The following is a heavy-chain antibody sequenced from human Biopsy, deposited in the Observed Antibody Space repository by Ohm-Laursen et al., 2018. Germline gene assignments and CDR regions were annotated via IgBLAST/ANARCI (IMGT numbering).Heavy chain of an antibody. J-gene: IGHJ4*02. V-gene: IGHV4-59*01. D-gene: IGHD1-26*01. CDR2: IYYSGST. CDR3: ARVGVGAPSIDYFDS. CDR1: GGSIYNFF. Sequence: SETLSLTCTVSGGSIYNFFWSWIRQPPGQGLEWIGYIYYSGSTNYNPSLKSRVIISVDRSKNHFYLELISVTAADTAVYYCARVGVGAPSIDYFDSWGQGALVTVSS.